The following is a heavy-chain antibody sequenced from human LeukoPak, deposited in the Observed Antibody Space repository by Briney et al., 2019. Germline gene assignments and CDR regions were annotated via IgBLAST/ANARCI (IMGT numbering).Heavy chain of an antibody. CDR2: ISSSGSTI. V-gene: IGHV3-48*03. J-gene: IGHJ4*02. CDR1: GFTFSSYE. CDR3: ARLSRDGYAFDY. D-gene: IGHD5-24*01. Sequence: PGGSLRLSXAASGFTFSSYEMNWVRQAPGKGLEWVSYISSSGSTIYYADPVKGRFTISRDNAKNSLYLQMNSLRAEDTAVYYCARLSRDGYAFDYWGQGTLVTVSS.